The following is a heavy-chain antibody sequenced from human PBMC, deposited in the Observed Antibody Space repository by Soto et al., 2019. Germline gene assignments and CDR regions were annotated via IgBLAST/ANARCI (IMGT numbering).Heavy chain of an antibody. Sequence: EASVKVSCKASGYTFTGYYMHWVRQAPGQGLEWMGWINPNSGGTNYAQKFQGWVTMTRDTSISTAYMELSRLRSDDTAVYYCARGNRRVVVAATRDYYYGMDVWGQGTTVTVSS. CDR2: INPNSGGT. V-gene: IGHV1-2*04. J-gene: IGHJ6*02. CDR1: GYTFTGYY. D-gene: IGHD2-15*01. CDR3: ARGNRRVVVAATRDYYYGMDV.